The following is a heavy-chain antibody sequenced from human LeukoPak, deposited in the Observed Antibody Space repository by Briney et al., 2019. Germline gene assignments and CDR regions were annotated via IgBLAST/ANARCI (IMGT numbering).Heavy chain of an antibody. V-gene: IGHV3-30*02. Sequence: PGGSLRLSCAASGFTFSSYGMHWVRQAPGKGLEWVAFIRYDGSNKYYADSVKGRFTISRDNSKNTLYLQMNSLRAEDTAVYYCAKDRGNYYDFWSGYFDYWGQGTLVTVSS. D-gene: IGHD3-3*01. CDR3: AKDRGNYYDFWSGYFDY. CDR2: IRYDGSNK. J-gene: IGHJ4*02. CDR1: GFTFSSYG.